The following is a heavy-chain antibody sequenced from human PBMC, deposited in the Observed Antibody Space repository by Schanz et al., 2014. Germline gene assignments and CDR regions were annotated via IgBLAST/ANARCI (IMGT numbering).Heavy chain of an antibody. Sequence: QVQLVESGGGVVQPGRSLRLSCAASGFTFSKYGMHWVRQAPGKGLEWVAVIWYDGSNKDYADSVKGRFTISRDNSKNALYLQMNSLRAEDTAVYYCARRITGTHHNPYYHGMDVWGQGTTVTVSS. D-gene: IGHD1-20*01. V-gene: IGHV3-33*01. CDR3: ARRITGTHHNPYYHGMDV. CDR1: GFTFSKYG. J-gene: IGHJ6*02. CDR2: IWYDGSNK.